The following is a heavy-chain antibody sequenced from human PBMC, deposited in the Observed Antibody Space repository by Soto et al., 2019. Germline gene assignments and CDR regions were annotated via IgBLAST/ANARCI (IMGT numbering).Heavy chain of an antibody. D-gene: IGHD1-7*01. CDR2: INHSGST. V-gene: IGHV4-34*01. Sequence: SETLSLTCAVYGGSFSGYYWSWIRQPPGKGLEWIGEINHSGSTNYNPSLKSRVTTSVDTSKNQFSLKLSSVTAADTAVYYCARAGYNWNYGRLIAYWFDPWGQGTLVTVSS. J-gene: IGHJ5*02. CDR1: GGSFSGYY. CDR3: ARAGYNWNYGRLIAYWFDP.